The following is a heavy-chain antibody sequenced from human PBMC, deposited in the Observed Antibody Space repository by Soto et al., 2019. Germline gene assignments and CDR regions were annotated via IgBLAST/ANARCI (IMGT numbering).Heavy chain of an antibody. D-gene: IGHD2-15*01. J-gene: IGHJ4*02. V-gene: IGHV4-59*08. Sequence: QVQLQESGPGLVKPSETLSLTCTVSGGSISGFYWSWIRQPPGKGLEWIGYIYYTGYTNYNASLGSRVTISLDTSKNQFSLKLTSVTAAGTAVYYCARHLVVVRGGSSFDYWGQGALVTVSS. CDR2: IYYTGYT. CDR3: ARHLVVVRGGSSFDY. CDR1: GGSISGFY.